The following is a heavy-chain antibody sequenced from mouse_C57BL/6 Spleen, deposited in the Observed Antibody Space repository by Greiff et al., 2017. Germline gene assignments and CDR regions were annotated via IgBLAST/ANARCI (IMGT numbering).Heavy chain of an antibody. J-gene: IGHJ1*03. D-gene: IGHD1-1*01. CDR3: ARYDYGSSPLLYFDV. CDR2: IDPSDSET. CDR1: GYTFTSYW. Sequence: QVQLQQPGAELVRPGSSVKLSCKASGYTFTSYWMHWVKQRPIQGLEWIGNIDPSDSETHYNHKFKDKATLTVDKSSSTAYMQLSSLTSEDSAVYYCARYDYGSSPLLYFDVWGTGTTVTVSS. V-gene: IGHV1-52*01.